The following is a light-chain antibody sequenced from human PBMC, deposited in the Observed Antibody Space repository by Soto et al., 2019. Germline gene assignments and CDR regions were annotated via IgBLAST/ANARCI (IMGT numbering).Light chain of an antibody. CDR3: QQANSFS. V-gene: IGKV1-12*02. CDR2: AAS. CDR1: QDISSW. J-gene: IGKJ4*01. Sequence: DLQMTQSPSSVSASVGDRVTITCRASQDISSWFAWYQQKPGKAPKLLIYAASSLNSGVPSRFSGSASGTDFTLTINSLPPEDFATYYCQQANSFSFGGGTKVEIK.